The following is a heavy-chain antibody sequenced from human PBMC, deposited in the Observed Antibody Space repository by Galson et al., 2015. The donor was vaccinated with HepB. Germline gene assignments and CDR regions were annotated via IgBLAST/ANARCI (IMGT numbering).Heavy chain of an antibody. CDR2: INTSDGTK. V-gene: IGHV1-46*01. D-gene: IGHD4-17*01. CDR3: ARPQEYGDLDY. J-gene: IGHJ4*02. CDR1: GYTFTTYY. Sequence: SVKVSCKASGYTFTTYYMHWVRQAPGQGLEWMGTINTSDGTKTYAQKFQGRLTLTTDTPTTTVYMELSSLTSEDTAVYCCARPQEYGDLDYWGQGTLVTVSS.